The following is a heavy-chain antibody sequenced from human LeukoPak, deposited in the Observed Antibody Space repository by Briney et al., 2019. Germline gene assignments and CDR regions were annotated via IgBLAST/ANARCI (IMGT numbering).Heavy chain of an antibody. V-gene: IGHV3-23*01. CDR3: AKEGVVVVVAANDY. J-gene: IGHJ4*02. D-gene: IGHD2-15*01. CDR2: ISGSGGST. CDR1: GFTFSSYA. Sequence: GGYLRFSCAASGFTFSSYAMIWEPQGPGMGLKWFSAISGSGGSTYYADSVKGRLTISRDNSKNTLYLQMNSLRAEDTAVYYCAKEGVVVVVAANDYWGQGTLVTVSS.